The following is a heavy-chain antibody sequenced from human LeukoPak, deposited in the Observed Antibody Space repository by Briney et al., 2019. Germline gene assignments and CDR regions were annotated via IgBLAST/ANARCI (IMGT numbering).Heavy chain of an antibody. J-gene: IGHJ4*02. D-gene: IGHD4-17*01. CDR2: IYHSGST. CDR3: ASIAMTTVYYFDY. CDR1: GGSISSSNW. V-gene: IGHV4-4*02. Sequence: SETLSLTCAVSGGSISSSNWWSWVRQPPGKGLEWIGEIYHSGSTNYNPSLKSRVTISVDKSKNQFSLKLSSVTAADTAVYYCASIAMTTVYYFDYWGQGTLVTVSS.